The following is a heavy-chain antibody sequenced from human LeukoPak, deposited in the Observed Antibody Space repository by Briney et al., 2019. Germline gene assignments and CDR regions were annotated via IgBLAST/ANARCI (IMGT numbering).Heavy chain of an antibody. J-gene: IGHJ6*03. Sequence: GGSLRLSCAASGFTFRNYWMHWVRQAPGKGLVRVSYINPDGNKGDSTDSVKGRFTISRDNAKNSLYLQMNSLRAEDTAVYYCARLSYYYYMDVWGKGTTVTISS. CDR2: INPDGNKG. CDR3: ARLSYYYYMDV. D-gene: IGHD3-16*02. CDR1: GFTFRNYW. V-gene: IGHV3-74*01.